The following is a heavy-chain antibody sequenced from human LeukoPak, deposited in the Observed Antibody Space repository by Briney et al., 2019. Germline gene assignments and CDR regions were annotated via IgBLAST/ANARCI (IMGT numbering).Heavy chain of an antibody. CDR3: ANYHDYSNFQGAYYLDY. V-gene: IGHV4-59*08. CDR2: IYYSGST. J-gene: IGHJ4*02. D-gene: IGHD4-11*01. Sequence: PSETLSLTCTVSGGSISGYYWSWIRQPPGKGLEWIGNIYYSGSTNYNPSLKSRVTISVDTSKNQFSLKLSSVTAADTAVYYCANYHDYSNFQGAYYLDYWGQGTLVTASS. CDR1: GGSISGYY.